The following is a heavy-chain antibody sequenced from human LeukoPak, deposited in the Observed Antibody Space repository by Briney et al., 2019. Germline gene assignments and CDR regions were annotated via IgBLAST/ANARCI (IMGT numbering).Heavy chain of an antibody. J-gene: IGHJ4*02. CDR1: GFIFSDYY. V-gene: IGHV3-11*01. CDR2: ISSSGSTI. Sequence: GGSLRLSCAASGFIFSDYYMTWLRQAPGKGLEWVSYISSSGSTIYSADSVKGRFTISRDNANNSLYLQMNSQKAEDTALYYCAKGKRIYNNWGQGTLVTVSS. D-gene: IGHD1-1*01. CDR3: AKGKRIYNN.